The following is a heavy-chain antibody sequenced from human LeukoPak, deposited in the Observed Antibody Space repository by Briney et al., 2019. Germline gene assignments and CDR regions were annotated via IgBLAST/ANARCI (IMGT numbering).Heavy chain of an antibody. Sequence: ETLSLTCTVSGGSISNYYWSWVRQAPGKGLEWVGRIKSKTDGGTTDYAAPVKGRFTISRDDSKNTLYLQMNSLKTEDTAVYYCTTHDYYDSSGYYFDVDYWGQGTLVTVSS. CDR1: GGSISNYY. CDR2: IKSKTDGGTT. D-gene: IGHD3-22*01. CDR3: TTHDYYDSSGYYFDVDY. J-gene: IGHJ4*02. V-gene: IGHV3-15*01.